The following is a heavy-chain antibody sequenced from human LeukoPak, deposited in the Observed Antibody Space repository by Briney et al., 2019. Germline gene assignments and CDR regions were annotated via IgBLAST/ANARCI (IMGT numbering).Heavy chain of an antibody. Sequence: GGSLRLSCAASGFTFSSYGMHWVRQAPGKGLEWVAVIWYDGSNKYYADSVKGRFTISRENSKNTLYLQMNSLRAEDTAVYYCARVGRFCSSTSCQDHGMDVWGKGTTVTVSS. J-gene: IGHJ6*04. CDR3: ARVGRFCSSTSCQDHGMDV. D-gene: IGHD2-2*01. CDR1: GFTFSSYG. V-gene: IGHV3-33*01. CDR2: IWYDGSNK.